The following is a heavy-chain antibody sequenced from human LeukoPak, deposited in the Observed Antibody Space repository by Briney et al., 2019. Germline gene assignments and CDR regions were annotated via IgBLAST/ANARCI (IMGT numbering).Heavy chain of an antibody. Sequence: PSETLSLTCTVSGGSISSGGYYWSWIRQHPGKGLEWIGYIYYSGSTYYNPSLKSRVTISVDTSKNQFSLKLSSVTAADTAVYYCARSDTRGATFDYWGQGTLVTVSS. J-gene: IGHJ4*02. CDR1: GGSISSGGYY. V-gene: IGHV4-31*03. CDR3: ARSDTRGATFDY. CDR2: IYYSGST. D-gene: IGHD3-10*01.